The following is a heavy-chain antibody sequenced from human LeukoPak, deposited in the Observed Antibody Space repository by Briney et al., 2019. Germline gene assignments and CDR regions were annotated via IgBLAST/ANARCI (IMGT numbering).Heavy chain of an antibody. CDR2: ISAYNGNT. V-gene: IGHV1-18*01. Sequence: GASVKVSCKASGYTFTSYGISWVRQAPGQGLEWMGWISAYNGNTNYAQKFQGRVTMTEDTSTDTAYMELSSLRSEDTAVYYCATVFPYSSSFGWFDPWGQGTLVTVSS. D-gene: IGHD6-6*01. CDR3: ATVFPYSSSFGWFDP. J-gene: IGHJ5*02. CDR1: GYTFTSYG.